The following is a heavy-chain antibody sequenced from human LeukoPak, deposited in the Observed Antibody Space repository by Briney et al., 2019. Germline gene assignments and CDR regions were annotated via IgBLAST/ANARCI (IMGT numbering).Heavy chain of an antibody. D-gene: IGHD5-24*01. Sequence: WGSLRLSCAASGFTFRIYGMNWVRQAPGRAPEWVSYISHTSDTIYYADSAKGRFTMSRDNARNSLFLQMDSLRAEETAVYFCARATRNGYDYWGQGTLVTVSS. CDR1: GFTFRIYG. V-gene: IGHV3-48*04. CDR3: ARATRNGYDY. CDR2: ISHTSDTI. J-gene: IGHJ4*02.